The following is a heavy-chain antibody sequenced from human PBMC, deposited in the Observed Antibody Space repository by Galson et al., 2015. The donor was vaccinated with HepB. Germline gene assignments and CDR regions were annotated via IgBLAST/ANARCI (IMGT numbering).Heavy chain of an antibody. V-gene: IGHV1-24*01. CDR3: ATDLITASASLDY. CDR2: FDPEDGEA. J-gene: IGHJ4*02. D-gene: IGHD6-25*01. Sequence: QSGAEVKKPGESLKISCKVSGYSLTELSMHWVRQAPGKGLEWMGSFDPEDGEAIYAQKFQGRVTMTEDTSTDTAYMELSSLRSEDTAMYYCATDLITASASLDYWGQGTLVTVSS. CDR1: GYSLTELS.